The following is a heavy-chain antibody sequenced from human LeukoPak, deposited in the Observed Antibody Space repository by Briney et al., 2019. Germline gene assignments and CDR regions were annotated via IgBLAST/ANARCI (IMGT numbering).Heavy chain of an antibody. D-gene: IGHD2-2*01. J-gene: IGHJ6*02. CDR2: IKQDGSEK. CDR1: TFTFSSFW. Sequence: GGSLRLSCAASTFTFSSFWMSWVRQAPGKGPEWVANIKQDGSEKNYVDSVKGRFTISRDNAKNTLYLQMNSLRAEDTAVYYCASSSPSLDYYYYYGMDVWGQGTTVTVSS. CDR3: ASSSPSLDYYYYYGMDV. V-gene: IGHV3-7*01.